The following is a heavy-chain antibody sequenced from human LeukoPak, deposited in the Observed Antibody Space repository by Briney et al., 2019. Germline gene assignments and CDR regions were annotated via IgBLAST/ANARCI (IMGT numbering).Heavy chain of an antibody. CDR2: IKSKTDGGTT. D-gene: IGHD3-9*01. CDR3: TTEARYFGDYYFDY. V-gene: IGHV3-15*01. Sequence: GGSLRLSCVASGFTFSNAWMSWVRQAPGKGPEWVGRIKSKTDGGTTDYAAPVKGRFTISRDDSKNTLYLQMNSLKTEDAAVYYCTTEARYFGDYYFDYWGQGTLVTVSS. J-gene: IGHJ4*02. CDR1: GFTFSNAW.